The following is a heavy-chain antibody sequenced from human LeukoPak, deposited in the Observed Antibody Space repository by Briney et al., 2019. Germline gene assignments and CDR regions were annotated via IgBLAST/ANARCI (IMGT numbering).Heavy chain of an antibody. Sequence: ASVKVSCKTSGYIFTGFYLHWVRQAPGHGFEWMGWINPHSGETNYAQTFQGRVTMTRDTSINTAYMELSSLRYDDTAVYFCARDFDYSWGPLHYWGQGALVTVSS. V-gene: IGHV1-2*02. J-gene: IGHJ4*02. CDR3: ARDFDYSWGPLHY. D-gene: IGHD1-26*01. CDR1: GYIFTGFY. CDR2: INPHSGET.